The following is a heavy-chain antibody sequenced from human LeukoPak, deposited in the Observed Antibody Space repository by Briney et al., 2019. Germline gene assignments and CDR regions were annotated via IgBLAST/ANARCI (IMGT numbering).Heavy chain of an antibody. CDR2: ISVRSNYI. D-gene: IGHD3-22*01. CDR1: GYTFSSYC. J-gene: IGHJ4*02. CDR3: VRLRRNSDTSGFYYYYDY. V-gene: IGHV3-21*01. Sequence: GGSLRLSCAASGYTFSSYCRNWVRQPAGKGLEWVSSISVRSNYIYYADSVSGRYSISRDDARDSLYLQMNHLRAEDTAVSYCVRLRRNSDTSGFYYYYDYWGQGTLVTVSS.